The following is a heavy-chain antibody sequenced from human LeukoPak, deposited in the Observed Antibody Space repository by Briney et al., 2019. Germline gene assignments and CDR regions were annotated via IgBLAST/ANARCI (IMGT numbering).Heavy chain of an antibody. J-gene: IGHJ4*02. CDR1: GGSISSSSYY. CDR2: IYYSGTT. Sequence: SETLSLTCTVSGGSISSSSYYWGWIRQPPGKGLEWIGSIYYSGTTYYSPSLKSRVTISVDTSKNQFSLKLSSVTAADTAVYYCARPGRNPNGNFDYWGQGTLVTVSS. CDR3: ARPGRNPNGNFDY. V-gene: IGHV4-39*01. D-gene: IGHD1-14*01.